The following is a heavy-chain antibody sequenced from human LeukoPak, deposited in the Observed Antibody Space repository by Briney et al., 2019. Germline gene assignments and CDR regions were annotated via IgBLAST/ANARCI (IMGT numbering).Heavy chain of an antibody. D-gene: IGHD2-2*01. CDR3: ASSRYCSSTSCYALDYYGMDV. V-gene: IGHV1-69*13. J-gene: IGHJ6*02. CDR2: IIPIFGTA. Sequence: SVKVSCKASGGTLSSYAISWVRQAPGQGFEWMGGIIPIFGTANYAQKFQDRVTITADESTSTAYMELSSLRSEDTAVYYCASSRYCSSTSCYALDYYGMDVWGQGTTVTVSS. CDR1: GGTLSSYA.